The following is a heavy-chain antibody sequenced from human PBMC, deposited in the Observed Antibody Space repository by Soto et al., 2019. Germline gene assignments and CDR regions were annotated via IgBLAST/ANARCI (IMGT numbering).Heavy chain of an antibody. CDR1: GGSISSYY. V-gene: IGHV4-59*01. CDR3: AREGMDTAIYY. D-gene: IGHD5-18*01. J-gene: IGHJ4*02. Sequence: SETLSLTCTVSGGSISSYYWSWIRQPPGKGLEWIGYIYYSGSTNYNPSLKSRVTISVDTSKNQFSLKLSSVTAADTAVYYCAREGMDTAIYYWGQGTLVTVSS. CDR2: IYYSGST.